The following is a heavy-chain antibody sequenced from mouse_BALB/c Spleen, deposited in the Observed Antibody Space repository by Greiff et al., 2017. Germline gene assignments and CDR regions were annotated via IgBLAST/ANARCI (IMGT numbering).Heavy chain of an antibody. V-gene: IGHV1S81*02. D-gene: IGHD3-2*02. Sequence: QVQLQQPGAELVKPGASVKLSCKASGYTFTSYYMYWVKQRPGQGLEWIGGINPSNGGTNYNEKFKSKATLAVDKSSSTAYMHLSSLTSEDSAVYDRTRWERLYAMDYWGQGTSVTVSA. J-gene: IGHJ4*01. CDR3: TRWERLYAMDY. CDR1: GYTFTSYY. CDR2: INPSNGGT.